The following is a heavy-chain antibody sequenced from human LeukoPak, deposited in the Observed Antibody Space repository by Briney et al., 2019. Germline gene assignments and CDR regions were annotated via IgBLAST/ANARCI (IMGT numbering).Heavy chain of an antibody. CDR2: INPNSGDT. CDR3: ARGGLRVMVYRLYYMDV. CDR1: GYSFTGYY. V-gene: IGHV1-2*02. D-gene: IGHD2-8*01. J-gene: IGHJ6*03. Sequence: ASVKVSCKGSGYSFTGYYMHWVRQAPGQGLEWMGWINPNSGDTKYAQKFQGRVTMTRDTSISTAYMELTRLRSDDTAVYYCARGGLRVMVYRLYYMDVWGKGTTVTVSS.